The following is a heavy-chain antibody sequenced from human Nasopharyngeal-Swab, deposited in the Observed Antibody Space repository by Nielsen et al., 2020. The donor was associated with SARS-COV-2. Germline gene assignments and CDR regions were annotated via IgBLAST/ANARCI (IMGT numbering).Heavy chain of an antibody. CDR1: GGAIRTSY. J-gene: IGHJ4*02. CDR3: AKDIWVGQFLASMDY. Sequence: SETLSLTCTVSGGAIRTSYWNWIRQTPGKRLEWIGYIHYSGSTNYNPSLKSRVTISIDTSKNQVSLKLSSVTAADTAVYYCAKDIWVGQFLASMDYWGQGTLITVSS. D-gene: IGHD3-3*01. CDR2: IHYSGST. V-gene: IGHV4-59*12.